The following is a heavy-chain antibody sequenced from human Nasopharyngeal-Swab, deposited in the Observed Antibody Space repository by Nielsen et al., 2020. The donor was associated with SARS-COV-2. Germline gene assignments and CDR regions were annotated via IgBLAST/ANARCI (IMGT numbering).Heavy chain of an antibody. V-gene: IGHV3-33*01. J-gene: IGHJ6*03. D-gene: IGHD1-14*01. Sequence: LSFTGAAPGFTFSTYGMHWVRQAPGKALEWVAVSWYDAMIKYNADPAEGRFTISRDNSKNTLYLQMISLRAEDTAVYYCRRGTGYYYYMDVWGKGTTVTVSS. CDR2: SWYDAMIK. CDR1: GFTFSTYG. CDR3: RRGTGYYYYMDV.